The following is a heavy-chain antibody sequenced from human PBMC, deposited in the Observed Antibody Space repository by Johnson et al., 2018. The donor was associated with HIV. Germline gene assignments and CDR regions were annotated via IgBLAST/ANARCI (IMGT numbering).Heavy chain of an antibody. CDR3: AKDLFTEREDDVFDV. CDR1: GFTFSDYY. Sequence: QVQLVESGGGLVKPGGSLRLSCAASGFTFSDYYMSWVRQAPGKGLEWVAVLSYDGSKEYYVDSVKGRFNLSRDSSKNKLYLQMNSLRAEDTAVYYCAKDLFTEREDDVFDVWGQGTMVTVSS. CDR2: LSYDGSKE. J-gene: IGHJ3*01. V-gene: IGHV3-30*18. D-gene: IGHD1-26*01.